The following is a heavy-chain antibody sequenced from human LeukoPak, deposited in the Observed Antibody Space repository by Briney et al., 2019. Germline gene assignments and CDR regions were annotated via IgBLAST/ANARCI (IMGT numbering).Heavy chain of an antibody. CDR2: IWSSGGIWSSGGA. CDR1: GGSILSNY. V-gene: IGHV4-4*07. Sequence: SETLSLTCTVSGGSILSNYWTWIRQPAGKGLEWTGRIWSSGGIWSSGGADHNPSLESRITMSVDTSKNQIYLKLNSVTAADTAVYYCARDNPDGYTYGHYYYYMDVWGKGTTVTVSS. CDR3: ARDNPDGYTYGHYYYYMDV. D-gene: IGHD5-18*01. J-gene: IGHJ6*03.